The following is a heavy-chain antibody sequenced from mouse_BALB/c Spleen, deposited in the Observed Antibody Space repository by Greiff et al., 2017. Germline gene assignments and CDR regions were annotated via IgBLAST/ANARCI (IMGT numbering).Heavy chain of an antibody. J-gene: IGHJ3*01. CDR2: IDPENGNT. Sequence: EVQLQQSGAELVRPGALVKLSCKASGFNIKDYYMHWVKQRPEQGLEWIGWIDPENGNTIYDPKFQGKASITADTSSNTAYLQLSSLTSEDTAVYYCAVYYGNLFAYWGQGTLVTVSA. V-gene: IGHV14-1*02. D-gene: IGHD2-1*01. CDR1: GFNIKDYY. CDR3: AVYYGNLFAY.